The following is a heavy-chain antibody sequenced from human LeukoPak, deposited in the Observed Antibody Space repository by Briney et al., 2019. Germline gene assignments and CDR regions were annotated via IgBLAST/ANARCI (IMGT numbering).Heavy chain of an antibody. V-gene: IGHV3-21*01. J-gene: IGHJ6*02. CDR2: ISSSSSYI. CDR3: ARDRRDVRGVTPYYYYYYGMDV. Sequence: PGGSLRLSCAASGFTFSSYSMNWVRQAPGKGLEWVSSISSSSSYIYYADSVKGRFTISRDNAKNSLYLQMNSLRAEDTAVYYCARDRRDVRGVTPYYYYYYGMDVWGQGTTVTVSS. CDR1: GFTFSSYS. D-gene: IGHD3-10*02.